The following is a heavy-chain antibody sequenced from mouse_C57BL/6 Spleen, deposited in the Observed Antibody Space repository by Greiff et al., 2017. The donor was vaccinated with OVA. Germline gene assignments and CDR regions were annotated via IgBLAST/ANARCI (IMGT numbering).Heavy chain of an antibody. Sequence: VQLQQSGPELVKPGASVKIPCKASGYTFTDYNMDWVKQSHGKSLEWIGDINPNNGGTIYNQKFKGKATLTVDKSSSTAYMELRSLTSEDTAVYYCARREYSWFAYWGQGTLVTVSA. CDR2: INPNNGGT. J-gene: IGHJ3*01. D-gene: IGHD5-1*01. V-gene: IGHV1-18*01. CDR3: ARREYSWFAY. CDR1: GYTFTDYN.